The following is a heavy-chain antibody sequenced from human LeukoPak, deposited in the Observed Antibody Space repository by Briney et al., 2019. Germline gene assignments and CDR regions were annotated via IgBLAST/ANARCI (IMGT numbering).Heavy chain of an antibody. CDR2: IYDSGST. CDR3: ARASYDYVWGSYRRYYFDY. V-gene: IGHV4-31*03. Sequence: SQTLSLTCTVSGGSISSGGYYWSWIRQHPGKGLEWIGYIYDSGSTYYNPSLKSRVTISVDTSKNQFSLKLSSVTAADTAVYYCARASYDYVWGSYRRYYFDYWGQGTLVTVSS. J-gene: IGHJ4*02. CDR1: GGSISSGGYY. D-gene: IGHD3-16*02.